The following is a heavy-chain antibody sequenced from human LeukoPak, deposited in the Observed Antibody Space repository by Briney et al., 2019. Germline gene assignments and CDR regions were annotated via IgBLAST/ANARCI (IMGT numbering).Heavy chain of an antibody. Sequence: GGSLRLSCAASGFTFSSYSMNWVRQAPGKGLEWVSSISSTSSYIYYADSVMGRFTISRDNAKNSLYLQMNRLTAEDTAMYYCASTRAYGDYSSFDYWGQGTPVTVSS. V-gene: IGHV3-21*01. CDR1: GFTFSSYS. CDR2: ISSTSSYI. D-gene: IGHD4-17*01. CDR3: ASTRAYGDYSSFDY. J-gene: IGHJ4*02.